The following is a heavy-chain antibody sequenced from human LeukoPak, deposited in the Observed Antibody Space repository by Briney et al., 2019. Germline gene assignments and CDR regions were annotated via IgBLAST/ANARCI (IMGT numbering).Heavy chain of an antibody. J-gene: IGHJ4*02. CDR3: AREGGYGDYAAPFYDY. V-gene: IGHV3-7*01. CDR1: GLTFSSYW. D-gene: IGHD4-17*01. CDR2: IKQDGSEK. Sequence: GGSLRLSCAASGLTFSSYWMSWVRQAPGKGLEWVANIKQDGSEKYYVDSVKGRFTISRDNAKNSLYLQMNSLRAEDTAVYYCAREGGYGDYAAPFYDYWGQGTLVTVSS.